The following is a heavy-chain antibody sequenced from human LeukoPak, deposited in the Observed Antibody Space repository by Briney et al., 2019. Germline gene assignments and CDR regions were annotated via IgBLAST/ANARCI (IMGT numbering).Heavy chain of an antibody. J-gene: IGHJ3*02. D-gene: IGHD3-22*01. CDR2: INTNSGNP. CDR1: GYTFSSYA. Sequence: GASVKVSCTASGYTFSSYAIDWVRQAPGQGLEWMGWINTNSGNPTYAQGFTGRFVFSLDTSVSTAYLQISSLKAEDTAVYYCARVVDYYDSSGPRGWDAFDIWGQGTMVTVSS. CDR3: ARVVDYYDSSGPRGWDAFDI. V-gene: IGHV7-4-1*02.